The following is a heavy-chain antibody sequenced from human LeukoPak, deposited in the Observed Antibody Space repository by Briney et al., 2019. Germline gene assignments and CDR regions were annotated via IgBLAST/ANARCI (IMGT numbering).Heavy chain of an antibody. Sequence: ASVKVSCKASGYTFTGYLIHWVRQAPAQGLEWMGWINPNSGGTKYAQKFQGRVTMTSDTSINTAYMELSSLRSDDTAVYYCARDSGSYYGWFDPWGQGTLVTVSS. CDR2: INPNSGGT. CDR1: GYTFTGYL. D-gene: IGHD1-26*01. CDR3: ARDSGSYYGWFDP. J-gene: IGHJ5*02. V-gene: IGHV1-2*02.